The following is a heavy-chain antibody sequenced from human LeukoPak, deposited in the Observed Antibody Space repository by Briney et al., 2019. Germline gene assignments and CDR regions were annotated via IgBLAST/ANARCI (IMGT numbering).Heavy chain of an antibody. D-gene: IGHD3-22*01. V-gene: IGHV3-23*01. J-gene: IGHJ4*02. Sequence: KSGGSLRLSCAASGFTFSSYAMSWVRQAPGKGLEWVSAISGSGDSTYYADSVKGRFTISRDNSKNTLYLQMNSLRAEDTAVYYCAKGVGYFYDSGGSDYWGQGTLVTVSS. CDR3: AKGVGYFYDSGGSDY. CDR2: ISGSGDST. CDR1: GFTFSSYA.